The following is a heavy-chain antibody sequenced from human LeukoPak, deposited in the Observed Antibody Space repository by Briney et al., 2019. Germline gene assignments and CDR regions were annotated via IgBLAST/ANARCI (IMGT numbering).Heavy chain of an antibody. CDR2: ISSSGSSI. Sequence: PGGSLRLSCAASGFTFSSYEMNWVRQAPGKGLEWVSYISSSGSSIYYADSVKGRFTISRDNAKNSLYLQMNSLRAEDTAIYYCARELGECSSTSCYADYYAMGVWGQGTTVTVSS. CDR3: ARELGECSSTSCYADYYAMGV. J-gene: IGHJ6*02. D-gene: IGHD2-2*01. CDR1: GFTFSSYE. V-gene: IGHV3-48*03.